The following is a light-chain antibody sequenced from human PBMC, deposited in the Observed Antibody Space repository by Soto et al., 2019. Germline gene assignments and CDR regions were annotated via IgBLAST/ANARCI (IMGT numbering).Light chain of an antibody. CDR2: GAS. J-gene: IGKJ1*01. V-gene: IGKV3-15*01. CDR3: QQYDNWPRT. CDR1: QSMRSN. Sequence: MMMTQSPATVSLSPGERATLSCRASQSMRSNVAWYQQKPGQAPRLLIYGASTRAAGIPARFSGSGSGTEFTLTITSLQSEDFAVYYCQQYDNWPRTFGQGTKVDIK.